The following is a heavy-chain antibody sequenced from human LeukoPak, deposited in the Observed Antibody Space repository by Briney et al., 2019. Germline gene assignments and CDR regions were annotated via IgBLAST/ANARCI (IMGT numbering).Heavy chain of an antibody. V-gene: IGHV1-8*01. Sequence: GASVKVSCKASGYTFTSYDINWVRQATGQGLEWMGWMNPNSGNTGYAQKFQGRVTMTRNTSMSTAYMELSSLRSEDTAVYYCARAVDGYLNGYFDYWGQGTLVTVSS. CDR3: ARAVDGYLNGYFDY. J-gene: IGHJ4*02. D-gene: IGHD5-18*01. CDR2: MNPNSGNT. CDR1: GYTFTSYD.